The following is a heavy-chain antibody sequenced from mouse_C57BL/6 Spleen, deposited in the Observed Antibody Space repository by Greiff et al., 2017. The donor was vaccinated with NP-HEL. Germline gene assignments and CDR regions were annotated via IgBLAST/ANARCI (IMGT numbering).Heavy chain of an antibody. CDR2: INPSNGGT. J-gene: IGHJ1*03. D-gene: IGHD1-1*01. V-gene: IGHV1-53*01. CDR1: GYTFTSYW. Sequence: QVQLQQPGTELVKPGASVKLSCKASGYTFTSYWMHWVKQRPGQGLEWIGNINPSNGGTNYNEKFKSKATLTVDKSSSTAYMQLSSLTSEDSAVYYCARCPNYYGSSYGYWYFDDWGTGTTVTVSS. CDR3: ARCPNYYGSSYGYWYFDD.